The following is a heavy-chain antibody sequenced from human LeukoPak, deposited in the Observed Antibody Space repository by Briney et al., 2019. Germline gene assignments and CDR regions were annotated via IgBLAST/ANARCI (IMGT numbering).Heavy chain of an antibody. D-gene: IGHD5-18*01. CDR3: ARDNTAMVGFDY. J-gene: IGHJ4*02. Sequence: ASVKVSCKASGYTFTSYGISWVRQAPGQGLEWMRWISAYNGNTNYAQKLQGRVTMTTDTSTSTAYMELRSLRSDDTAMYYCARDNTAMVGFDYWGQGTLVTVSS. CDR1: GYTFTSYG. V-gene: IGHV1-18*01. CDR2: ISAYNGNT.